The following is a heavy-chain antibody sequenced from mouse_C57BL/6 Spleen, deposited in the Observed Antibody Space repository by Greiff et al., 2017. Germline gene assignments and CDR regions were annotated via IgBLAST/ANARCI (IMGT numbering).Heavy chain of an antibody. Sequence: QVQLQQPGTELVKPGASVKLSCKASGYTFTSYWMHWVKQRPGQGLEWIGNINPSNGGTNYNAKFKSKATLTVYKSSSPAYMQLSSLTSEASAVYYCARGYGSSYWYFDVWGTGTTVTVSS. CDR2: INPSNGGT. CDR3: ARGYGSSYWYFDV. D-gene: IGHD1-1*01. J-gene: IGHJ1*03. V-gene: IGHV1-53*01. CDR1: GYTFTSYW.